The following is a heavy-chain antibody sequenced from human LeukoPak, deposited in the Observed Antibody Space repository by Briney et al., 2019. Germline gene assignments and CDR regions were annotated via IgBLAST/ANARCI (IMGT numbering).Heavy chain of an antibody. J-gene: IGHJ5*02. D-gene: IGHD6-13*01. V-gene: IGHV3-48*04. CDR2: ISGSGNTI. CDR1: GFTFSSYW. Sequence: GGSLRLSCAASGFTFSSYWMNWVRQAPGKGLEWISYISGSGNTIYQADSVKGRFTISRDNAKNSLFLQMNSLRADDTAVYYCARDLEQQMVLGRFDPWGQGTLVIVSS. CDR3: ARDLEQQMVLGRFDP.